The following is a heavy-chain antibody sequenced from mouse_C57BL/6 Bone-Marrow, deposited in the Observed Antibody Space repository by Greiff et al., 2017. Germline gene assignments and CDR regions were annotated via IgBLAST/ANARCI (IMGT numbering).Heavy chain of an antibody. CDR3: ASGVCDV. J-gene: IGHJ1*03. V-gene: IGHV1-19*01. CDR2: INPYNGGT. Sequence: EVKLVESGPELVKPGASVKMSCKASGYTFTDYYMNWVKQSHGKSLEWIGVINPYNGGTSYNQKFKGKATLTVDKSSSTAYMELNSLTSEDSAVYYWASGVCDVGDRGTTVTVSA. CDR1: GYTFTDYY.